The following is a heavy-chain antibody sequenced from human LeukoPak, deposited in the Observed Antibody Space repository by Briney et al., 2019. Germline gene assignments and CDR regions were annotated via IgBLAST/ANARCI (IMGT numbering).Heavy chain of an antibody. CDR2: INHSGST. V-gene: IGHV4-34*01. CDR3: ARRIYRRGAFDI. Sequence: SETLSLTCAVYGGSFSGYYWSWIRQPPGKGLEWIGEINHSGSTNYNPSLKSRVTISVDTSKNQFSLKLSSVTAADTAVYYCARRIYRRGAFDIWGQGTMVTVSS. D-gene: IGHD4-11*01. CDR1: GGSFSGYY. J-gene: IGHJ3*02.